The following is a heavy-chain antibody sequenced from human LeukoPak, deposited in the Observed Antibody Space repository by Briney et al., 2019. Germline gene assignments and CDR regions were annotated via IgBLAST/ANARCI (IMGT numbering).Heavy chain of an antibody. J-gene: IGHJ4*02. CDR1: GFTFSSYA. D-gene: IGHD3-10*01. V-gene: IGHV3-30-3*01. CDR2: ISYDGSNK. Sequence: GGSLRLSCEASGFTFSSYAMHWVRQAPGKGLEWVAVISYDGSNKYYADSVKGRFTISRDNSKNTLYLQMNSLRAEDTAVYYCARDQIINRVRSGFDYWGQGTLVTVSS. CDR3: ARDQIINRVRSGFDY.